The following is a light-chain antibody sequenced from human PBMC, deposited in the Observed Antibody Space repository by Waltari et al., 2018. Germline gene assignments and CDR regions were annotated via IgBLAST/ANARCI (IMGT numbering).Light chain of an antibody. CDR1: ESVSSN. CDR2: GAS. Sequence: EIVMTQSPATLSVSPGERVTLSCRASESVSSNLVWYQQKVGQAPRLLIYGASTRATGIPARFSGSGSGTEFTLTISSLRSGDFAVYYCQQSNNWPYTFGQGTELEIK. V-gene: IGKV3-15*01. CDR3: QQSNNWPYT. J-gene: IGKJ2*01.